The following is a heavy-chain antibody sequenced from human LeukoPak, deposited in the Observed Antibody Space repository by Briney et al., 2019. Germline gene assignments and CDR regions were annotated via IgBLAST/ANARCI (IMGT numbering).Heavy chain of an antibody. Sequence: GGSLRLSCAASGFTVSDNYMSWVRQAPGKGLEWVSVIYSGGTTYSADSVKGRFTISRDNSQNTLYLQMNTLRAEDTAVYYCARHDSWAGWFDPWGQGTLVTVSS. J-gene: IGHJ5*02. CDR1: GFTVSDNY. D-gene: IGHD3-22*01. V-gene: IGHV3-53*01. CDR3: ARHDSWAGWFDP. CDR2: IYSGGTT.